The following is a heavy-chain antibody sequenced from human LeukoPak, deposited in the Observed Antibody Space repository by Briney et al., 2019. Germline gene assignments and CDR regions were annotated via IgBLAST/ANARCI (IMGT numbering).Heavy chain of an antibody. CDR1: GFTVSSNY. J-gene: IGHJ3*02. Sequence: GGSLRLSCAAFGFTVSSNYMSWVRQAPGKGLEWVSVIYSGGSTYYADSVKGRFTISRDNSKNTLYLQMNSLRAEDTAVYYCASRPSITIFSMKDAFDIWGQGTMVTVSS. D-gene: IGHD3-9*01. V-gene: IGHV3-53*01. CDR3: ASRPSITIFSMKDAFDI. CDR2: IYSGGST.